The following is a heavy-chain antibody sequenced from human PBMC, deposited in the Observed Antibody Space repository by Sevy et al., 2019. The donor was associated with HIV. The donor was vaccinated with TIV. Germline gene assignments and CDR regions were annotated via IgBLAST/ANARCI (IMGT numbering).Heavy chain of an antibody. Sequence: GGSLRLSCAASGFTVGSTYMSWVRQAPGKGLEWVSIIYSGGNTYYADSVKGRFMISRDDYRNTLYLQMNSLRGEDTAVYFCAREATRYCSGGDCSRRNYYFYMDIWGKGTTVTVSS. CDR1: GFTVGSTY. D-gene: IGHD2-15*01. CDR3: AREATRYCSGGDCSRRNYYFYMDI. J-gene: IGHJ6*03. V-gene: IGHV3-66*02. CDR2: IYSGGNT.